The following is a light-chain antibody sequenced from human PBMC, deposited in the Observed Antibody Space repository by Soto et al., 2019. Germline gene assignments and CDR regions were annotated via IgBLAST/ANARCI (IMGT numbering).Light chain of an antibody. V-gene: IGKV1-39*01. CDR1: QSISSY. CDR3: QQSYSTP. Sequence: DIQMTQSPCSLSASVGDRVTITCRASQSISSYLNWYQQKPGKAPKLLIYAASSLQSGVPSRFSGSGSGTDFTLTISSLQPEDFATYYCQQSYSTPFGQGTKVEIK. J-gene: IGKJ1*01. CDR2: AAS.